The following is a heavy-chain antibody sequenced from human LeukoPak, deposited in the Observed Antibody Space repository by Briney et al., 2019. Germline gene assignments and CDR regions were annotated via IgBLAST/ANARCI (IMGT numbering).Heavy chain of an antibody. CDR2: IRSKANSYAT. J-gene: IGHJ3*02. D-gene: IGHD5-24*01. CDR3: TRQSRNGSPDI. CDR1: GGTFSGSS. Sequence: GGSLRLSCAASGGTFSGSSMHWVRQASGKGLEWVGRIRSKANSYATAYVASVKSRFTISRDASKNPASLQLNSLTTADTAVYYCTRQSRNGSPDIWGQGTMVTVSS. V-gene: IGHV3-73*01.